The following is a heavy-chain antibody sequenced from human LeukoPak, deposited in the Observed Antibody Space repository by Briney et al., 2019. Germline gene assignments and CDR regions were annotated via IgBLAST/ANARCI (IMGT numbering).Heavy chain of an antibody. Sequence: ASVKVSCKASGYTFTTHDLTWVRQAPGQGLEWMGWISAYNGNTNYAQKLQGRVTMTTDTSTSTAYMELRSLRSDDTAVYYCARDQSSIAARRIAFGIWGQGTMVTVSS. CDR2: ISAYNGNT. CDR1: GYTFTTHD. V-gene: IGHV1-18*01. J-gene: IGHJ3*02. CDR3: ARDQSSIAARRIAFGI. D-gene: IGHD6-6*01.